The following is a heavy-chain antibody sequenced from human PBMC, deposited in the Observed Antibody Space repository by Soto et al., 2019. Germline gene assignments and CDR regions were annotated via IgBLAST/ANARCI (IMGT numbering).Heavy chain of an antibody. D-gene: IGHD1-26*01. J-gene: IGHJ5*02. V-gene: IGHV4-34*01. CDR1: VGSFRDYY. Sequence: PSETLSLTCAVYVGSFRDYYWSWIRQSPGKGLEWIGEINYRGSTNYNPSLKSRVTISVDRSKNQFSLKLTSVTAADTAVYYCARGGIYSGRPGTWFALWGQGILVTVSS. CDR3: ARGGIYSGRPGTWFAL. CDR2: INYRGST.